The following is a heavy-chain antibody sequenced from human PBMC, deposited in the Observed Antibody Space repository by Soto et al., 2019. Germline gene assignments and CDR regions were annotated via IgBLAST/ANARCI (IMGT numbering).Heavy chain of an antibody. J-gene: IGHJ4*02. V-gene: IGHV4-59*08. D-gene: IGHD3-10*01. CDR1: GGSISSYY. CDR3: ARHLAMVRGVDY. Sequence: SETLSLTCTVSGGSISSYYWSWIRQPPGKGLEWIGYIYYSGSTNYNPSLKSRVTISVDTSKNQFSLKLSSVTAADTAVYYCARHLAMVRGVDYWGQGTLVTVSS. CDR2: IYYSGST.